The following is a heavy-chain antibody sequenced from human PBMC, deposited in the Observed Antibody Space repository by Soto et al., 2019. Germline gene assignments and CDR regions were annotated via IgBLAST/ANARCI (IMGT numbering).Heavy chain of an antibody. CDR1: GFTFSDYW. Sequence: QRLSCAASGFTFSDYWMNWVRQAPGKGLEWVANIKQDGSEKNYVDSVKGRFTISRDNAKNSLYLQMNSLRADDTAVYYCAAWGSWGQGTLVTVSS. CDR2: IKQDGSEK. J-gene: IGHJ4*02. V-gene: IGHV3-7*03. CDR3: AAWGS. D-gene: IGHD1-26*01.